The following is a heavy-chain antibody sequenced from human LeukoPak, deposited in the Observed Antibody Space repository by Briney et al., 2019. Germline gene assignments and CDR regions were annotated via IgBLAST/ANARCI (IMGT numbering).Heavy chain of an antibody. D-gene: IGHD5-18*01. CDR3: ARDGYSYDTYYYGMDV. V-gene: IGHV1-18*01. CDR1: GYTFTSYG. Sequence: GASVKVSCKASGYTFTSYGISWVRQAPGQGLEWMGWISAYNGNTNYAQKLQGRVTRTTDTSTSTAYMELRSLRSDDTAVYYCARDGYSYDTYYYGMDVWGQGTTVTVSS. J-gene: IGHJ6*02. CDR2: ISAYNGNT.